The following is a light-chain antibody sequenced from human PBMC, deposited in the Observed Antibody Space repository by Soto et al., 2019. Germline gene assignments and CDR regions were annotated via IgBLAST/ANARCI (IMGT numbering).Light chain of an antibody. CDR1: QSVSSN. Sequence: ELVMTQSPATLSVSPGERATLSCRASQSVSSNLAWYQQKPGQAPRLLIYGASTRATGIPARFSGSGSGTEFTLTISSLQSEDFAVYYCQQYNNWPVTFGGGTKVDI. V-gene: IGKV3-15*01. J-gene: IGKJ4*01. CDR3: QQYNNWPVT. CDR2: GAS.